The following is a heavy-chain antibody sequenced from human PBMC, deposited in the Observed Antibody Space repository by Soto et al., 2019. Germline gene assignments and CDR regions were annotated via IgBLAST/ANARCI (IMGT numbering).Heavy chain of an antibody. J-gene: IGHJ4*02. Sequence: EVQLLESGGGLVQPGGSLRLSCAASGFTFSSYAMSWVRQAPGKGLEWVSAISGSGGSTYYADSVKGRFTISRDNSKNALYLQMNSLRGEDTAVYYCAKDLSRRLAVAEFCFWGQGTLVTGSS. V-gene: IGHV3-23*01. CDR2: ISGSGGST. D-gene: IGHD6-19*01. CDR1: GFTFSSYA. CDR3: AKDLSRRLAVAEFCF.